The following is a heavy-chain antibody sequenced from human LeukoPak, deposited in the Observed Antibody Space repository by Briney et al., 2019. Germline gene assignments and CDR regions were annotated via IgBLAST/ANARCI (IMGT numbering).Heavy chain of an antibody. J-gene: IGHJ6*02. Sequence: GGSLRLSCAASGFTFSSNWMHWVRQAPGKGLVWVSRINEDGSTTNYADSVKGRSTIFRDNAKNTLYLQMSNLRAEDTAVYFCARGGGLDVWGQGATVTVSS. D-gene: IGHD3-16*01. V-gene: IGHV3-74*01. CDR3: ARGGGLDV. CDR2: INEDGSTT. CDR1: GFTFSSNW.